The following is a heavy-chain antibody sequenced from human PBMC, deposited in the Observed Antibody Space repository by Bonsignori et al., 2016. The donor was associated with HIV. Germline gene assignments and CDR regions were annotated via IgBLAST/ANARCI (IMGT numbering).Heavy chain of an antibody. D-gene: IGHD1-1*01. CDR3: ARVSQLVSYSYMGV. CDR2: ISGSGSHT. Sequence: QVQLVESGGTLVKPGGSLRLSCTTSGFIFSDYYMTWIRQAPGKGLEWLSYISGSGSHTNSADSVKGRFTISRDNTKKSLYLQLNSLRAEDTAVYYCARVSQLVSYSYMGVWG. CDR1: GFIFSDYY. J-gene: IGHJ6*03. V-gene: IGHV3-11*05.